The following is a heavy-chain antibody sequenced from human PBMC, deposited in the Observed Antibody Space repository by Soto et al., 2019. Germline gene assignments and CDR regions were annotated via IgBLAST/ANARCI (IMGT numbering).Heavy chain of an antibody. J-gene: IGHJ6*02. V-gene: IGHV1-18*01. CDR1: GYTFTSYG. CDR2: ISAYNGNT. CDR3: ARDPYYDFWSGYYPIIYYYYGMDV. D-gene: IGHD3-3*01. Sequence: QVQLVQSGAEVKKPGASVKVSCKASGYTFTSYGISWVRQAPGQGLEWMGWISAYNGNTNYAQKLQGRVTMTTDTSTSTAYMELRSLRYDDTAVYYCARDPYYDFWSGYYPIIYYYYGMDVWGQGTTVTVSS.